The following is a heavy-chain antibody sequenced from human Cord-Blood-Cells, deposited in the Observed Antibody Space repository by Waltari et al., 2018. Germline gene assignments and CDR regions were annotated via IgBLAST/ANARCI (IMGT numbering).Heavy chain of an antibody. V-gene: IGHV3-7*01. Sequence: EVQLVESGGGLVQPGGSLRLSCAASGFTLRSYWMSWVRQAPGKGLEVVANIKKEGSEKYYVDSVKGRFTNSRDNAKNSLYLQMNSLRAEDTAVYYCAREQDGIAAAYFDYWGQGSLVTVSS. D-gene: IGHD6-13*01. J-gene: IGHJ4*02. CDR3: AREQDGIAAAYFDY. CDR2: IKKEGSEK. CDR1: GFTLRSYW.